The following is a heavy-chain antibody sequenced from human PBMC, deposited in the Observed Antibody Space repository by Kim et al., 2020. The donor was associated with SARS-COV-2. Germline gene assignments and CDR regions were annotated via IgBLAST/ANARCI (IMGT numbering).Heavy chain of an antibody. D-gene: IGHD2-2*01. J-gene: IGHJ5*02. Sequence: NYKPSLKSRVTMSLDTSKNQFSLNLNSVTAADTAVYYCARQRTLTSSLDPWGQGTLVTVSS. CDR3: ARQRTLTSSLDP. V-gene: IGHV4-59*08.